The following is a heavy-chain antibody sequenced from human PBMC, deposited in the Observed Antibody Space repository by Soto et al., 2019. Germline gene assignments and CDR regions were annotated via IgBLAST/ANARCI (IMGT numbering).Heavy chain of an antibody. CDR1: GGTFSSYT. D-gene: IGHD2-2*01. CDR2: IIPILGIA. CDR3: ARDGPGPDIVVVPAATTSMLYGMDV. V-gene: IGHV1-69*04. J-gene: IGHJ6*02. Sequence: SVKVSCKASGGTFSSYTISWVRQAPGQGLEWMGRIIPILGIANYAQKFQGRVTITADKSTSTAYMELSSLRSEDTAVYYCARDGPGPDIVVVPAATTSMLYGMDVWGQGTTVTVSS.